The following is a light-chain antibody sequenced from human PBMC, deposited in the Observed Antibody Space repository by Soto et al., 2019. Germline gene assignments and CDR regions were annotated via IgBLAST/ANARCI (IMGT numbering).Light chain of an antibody. CDR1: RGRVASNY. J-gene: IGLJ3*02. CDR2: EDD. V-gene: IGLV6-57*04. CDR3: QSYDSPKEV. Sequence: NFMLTQPHSVSESPGKTVTISCTRSRGRVASNYVQWYQQRPGSAPTTVIFEDDQRPSGVPDRFSGSIDSSSNSAFLTISGLKTEDEDDYYCQSYDSPKEVFGGVTKLTVL.